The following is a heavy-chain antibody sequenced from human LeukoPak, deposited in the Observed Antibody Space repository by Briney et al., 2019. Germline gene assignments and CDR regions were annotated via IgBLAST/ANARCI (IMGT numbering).Heavy chain of an antibody. Sequence: SETLSLTCTVSGGSISSYYWSWIRQPPGKGLEWIGYIYHSGSTNYNPSLKSRVTISVDTSKNQFSLKLSSVTAADTAVYYCARVSSSSWYRWFDPWGQGTLVTVSS. CDR3: ARVSSSSWYRWFDP. V-gene: IGHV4-59*01. D-gene: IGHD6-13*01. J-gene: IGHJ5*02. CDR2: IYHSGST. CDR1: GGSISSYY.